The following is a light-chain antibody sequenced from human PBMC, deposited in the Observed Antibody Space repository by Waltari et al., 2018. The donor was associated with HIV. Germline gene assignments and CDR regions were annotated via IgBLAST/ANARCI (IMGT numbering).Light chain of an antibody. V-gene: IGKV3-15*01. Sequence: EVDVTKSPATLSESPGERATLSCRASLSVSRNLAWYQQNPGQAPRCIIYAASSRATGIPARFSGSGSETEFTLTITNLQSEDFAVYYCQQYNSWPWTFGQGTTVEIK. CDR3: QQYNSWPWT. J-gene: IGKJ1*01. CDR2: AAS. CDR1: LSVSRN.